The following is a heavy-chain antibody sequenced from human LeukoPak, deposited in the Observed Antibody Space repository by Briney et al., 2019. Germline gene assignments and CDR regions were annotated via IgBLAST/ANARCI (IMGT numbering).Heavy chain of an antibody. CDR1: GFTLSSYA. Sequence: GGSLRLSCAASGFTLSSYAMSWVRQAPGQGLDWVSAISGSGGSTYYADSVKGRFTISRDNSRSTLYLQMNSLRVEDTAVYYCAKRFCSGGSCNYYYSYGLDVWGQGTTVTVSS. CDR3: AKRFCSGGSCNYYYSYGLDV. D-gene: IGHD2-15*01. V-gene: IGHV3-23*01. J-gene: IGHJ6*02. CDR2: ISGSGGST.